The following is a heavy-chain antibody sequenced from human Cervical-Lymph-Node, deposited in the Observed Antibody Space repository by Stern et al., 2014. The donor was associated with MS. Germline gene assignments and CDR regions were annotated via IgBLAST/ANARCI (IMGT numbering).Heavy chain of an antibody. CDR3: ATTRWDLFTWNWFDP. V-gene: IGHV4-61*02. J-gene: IGHJ5*02. D-gene: IGHD1-26*01. CDR1: GGSISSSGYY. CDR2: IHDSGST. Sequence: VHLVESGPGLVKPSQTLSLTCTVSGGSISSSGYYWSWIRQPADKGLEWIGRIHDSGSTYYNPSLKSRVTISIDTAKNQYSLKLPSGTAADTAVYYCATTRWDLFTWNWFDPWGQGTLVTVSS.